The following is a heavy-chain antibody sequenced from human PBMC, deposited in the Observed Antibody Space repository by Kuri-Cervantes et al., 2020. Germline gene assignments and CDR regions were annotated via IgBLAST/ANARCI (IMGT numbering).Heavy chain of an antibody. J-gene: IGHJ5*02. CDR3: ARGRRIAARPGFSYNWFDP. Sequence: GGSLRLSCAASGFTFSSYGMHWVRQAPGKGLEWVAVISYDGSNKYYADSVKGRFTISRDNSKNTLYLQMNSLRSEDTAVYYCARGRRIAARPGFSYNWFDPWGQGTLVTVSS. D-gene: IGHD6-6*01. CDR2: ISYDGSNK. CDR1: GFTFSSYG. V-gene: IGHV3-30*03.